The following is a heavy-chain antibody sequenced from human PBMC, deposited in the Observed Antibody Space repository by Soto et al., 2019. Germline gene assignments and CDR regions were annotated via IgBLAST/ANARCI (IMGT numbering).Heavy chain of an antibody. V-gene: IGHV3-74*01. D-gene: IGHD3-10*01. J-gene: IGHJ6*03. Sequence: EVQLVESGGGLVQPGGSLRLSCAASGFTFSGRSMHWVRQAPGKGLVWVSGIDNAGTDSTYADSVKGRFTSSGDNAKNTLYLQMNSRRVEDTAVYYCARGWFGPDVWGKGTTVTVSS. CDR3: ARGWFGPDV. CDR1: GFTFSGRS. CDR2: IDNAGTDS.